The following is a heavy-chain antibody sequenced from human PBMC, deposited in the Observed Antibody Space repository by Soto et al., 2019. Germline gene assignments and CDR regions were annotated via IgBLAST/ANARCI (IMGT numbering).Heavy chain of an antibody. D-gene: IGHD6-19*01. CDR3: PRHYSSGWDYFDY. V-gene: IGHV4-39*01. CDR2: LYYSGST. J-gene: IGHJ4*02. CDR1: GGSIGTRNYY. Sequence: QLQLQESGPGLVKPSETLSLTCNVSGGSIGTRNYYWAWIRQPPGKGLEWIGSLYYSGSTYYNPSLMRRVTISVDTSKNQFPLKVTSVTAADTAVYYCPRHYSSGWDYFDYWGQGTLGTVSS.